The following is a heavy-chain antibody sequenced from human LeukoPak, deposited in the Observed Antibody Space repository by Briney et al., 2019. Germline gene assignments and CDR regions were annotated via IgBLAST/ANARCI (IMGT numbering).Heavy chain of an antibody. CDR1: GGTFSSYA. D-gene: IGHD2-2*01. CDR2: IIPIFGTA. CDR3: ARGGYCSSTSCYFDY. J-gene: IGHJ4*02. V-gene: IGHV1-69*13. Sequence: ASVKVSFKASGGTFSSYAISWVRQAPGQGLEWMGGIIPIFGTANYAQKFQGRVTITADESTSTAYMELSSLRSEDTAVYYCARGGYCSSTSCYFDYWGQGTLVTVSS.